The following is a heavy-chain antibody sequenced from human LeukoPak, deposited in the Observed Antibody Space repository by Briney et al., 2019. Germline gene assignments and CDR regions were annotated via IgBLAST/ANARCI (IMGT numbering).Heavy chain of an antibody. CDR3: ARPTRSGWYYY. CDR2: IYYSGST. CDR1: VGSISSSSYY. J-gene: IGHJ4*02. V-gene: IGHV4-39*01. Sequence: SETLSLTCTVSVGSISSSSYYWGWIRQPPGKGLEWIGSIYYSGSTYYNPSLKSRVTISVDTSKNQFSLKLSSVTAADTAVYYCARPTRSGWYYYWGQGTLVTVSS. D-gene: IGHD6-19*01.